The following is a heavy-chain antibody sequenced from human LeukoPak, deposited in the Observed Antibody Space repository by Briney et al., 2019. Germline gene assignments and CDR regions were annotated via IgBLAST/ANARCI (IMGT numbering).Heavy chain of an antibody. D-gene: IGHD5-18*01. CDR3: AKSMVSLYGMDV. CDR2: IRYDGSNK. Sequence: GGSLRLSCAASGFTFSSYGMHWVRQAPGKELEWVAFIRYDGSNKYYADSVKGRFTISRDNSKNTLYLQMNSLRAEDTAVYYCAKSMVSLYGMDVWGQGTTVTVSS. J-gene: IGHJ6*02. V-gene: IGHV3-30*02. CDR1: GFTFSSYG.